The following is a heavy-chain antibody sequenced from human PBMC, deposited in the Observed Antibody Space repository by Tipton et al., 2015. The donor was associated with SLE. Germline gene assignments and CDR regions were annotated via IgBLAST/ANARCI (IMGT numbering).Heavy chain of an antibody. J-gene: IGHJ3*02. V-gene: IGHV1-18*01. D-gene: IGHD3-16*01. CDR1: GYYFTNYD. CDR2: ISTFNGNT. CDR3: TRGEWDLRQDAFDI. Sequence: QVQLVQSGPEVKKPGASVKVSCKASGYYFTNYDITWMRQAPGQGLEWMGWISTFNGNTNYAQNLQGRVTLTTDTSTSTAYMELRSLRSDDTAVYYCTRGEWDLRQDAFDIWGQGTMVTVS.